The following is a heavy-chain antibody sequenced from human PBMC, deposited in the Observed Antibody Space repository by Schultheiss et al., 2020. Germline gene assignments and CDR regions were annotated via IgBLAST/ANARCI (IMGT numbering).Heavy chain of an antibody. Sequence: GGSLRLSCAASGFTFGSYGMHWVRQAPGKGLEWVAVISYDGSNKYYADSVKGRFTISRDNSKNTLYLQMNSLRAEDTAVYYCAKRGEVGGATDYWGKGTLGTV. V-gene: IGHV3-30*18. D-gene: IGHD3-16*01. CDR2: ISYDGSNK. CDR1: GFTFGSYG. J-gene: IGHJ4*02. CDR3: AKRGEVGGATDY.